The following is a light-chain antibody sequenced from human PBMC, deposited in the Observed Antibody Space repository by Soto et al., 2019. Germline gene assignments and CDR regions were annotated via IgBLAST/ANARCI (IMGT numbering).Light chain of an antibody. Sequence: EIVLTQSPATLSLSPGERATLSCRASQSVSSYLAWYHQKPGQAPRLLIYDASNRATGIPARCSGSGSGTDFTLTISSLEPEDFAVYYWQQRSNWPSFTFGPGTKVDIK. J-gene: IGKJ3*01. CDR3: QQRSNWPSFT. V-gene: IGKV3-11*01. CDR1: QSVSSY. CDR2: DAS.